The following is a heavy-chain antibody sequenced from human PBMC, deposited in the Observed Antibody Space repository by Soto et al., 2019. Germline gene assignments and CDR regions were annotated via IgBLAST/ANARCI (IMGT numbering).Heavy chain of an antibody. Sequence: SETLSLTCTVSGGSISSYYWSWIRQPPGKGLEWIGYIYYSGNTNYNPSLKSRVTISVDTSKNQFSLKLSSVTAADTAVYYCARDMGYDFWSGGDYYYYGMDVWGQGTTVTVYS. J-gene: IGHJ6*02. V-gene: IGHV4-59*01. CDR2: IYYSGNT. CDR3: ARDMGYDFWSGGDYYYYGMDV. CDR1: GGSISSYY. D-gene: IGHD3-3*01.